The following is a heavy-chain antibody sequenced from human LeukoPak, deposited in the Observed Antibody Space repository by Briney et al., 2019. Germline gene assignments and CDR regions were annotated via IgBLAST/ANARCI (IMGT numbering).Heavy chain of an antibody. Sequence: ASVKVSCKASGYTFSSYGIAWVRQAPGQGLEWMGWISGYNGNTNYTQKLQCRVSMTTDTSTTTAYMELRSLTSDDTALYYCARSSLGTITAGPFDYWGQGTLVTVSS. CDR2: ISGYNGNT. CDR1: GYTFSSYG. D-gene: IGHD5-12*01. J-gene: IGHJ4*02. V-gene: IGHV1-18*01. CDR3: ARSSLGTITAGPFDY.